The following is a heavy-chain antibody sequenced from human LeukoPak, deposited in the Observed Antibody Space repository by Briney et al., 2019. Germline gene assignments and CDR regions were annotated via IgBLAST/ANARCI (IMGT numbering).Heavy chain of an antibody. CDR3: ARDRGYSYRINGIFDY. CDR2: IYFSGST. J-gene: IGHJ4*02. V-gene: IGHV4-59*01. CDR1: GGSISSYY. D-gene: IGHD5-18*01. Sequence: SETLSLTCTVSGGSISSYYWSWIRQPPRKGLEWVGYIYFSGSTNYNPSLKSRVTISVDTSKNQFSLKLSSVTAADTAAYYCARDRGYSYRINGIFDYWGQGTLVTVSS.